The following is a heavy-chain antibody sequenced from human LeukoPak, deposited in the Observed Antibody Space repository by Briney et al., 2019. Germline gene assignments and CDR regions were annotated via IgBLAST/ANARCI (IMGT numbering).Heavy chain of an antibody. V-gene: IGHV3-30-3*01. CDR1: GFTFSSYA. J-gene: IGHJ6*02. CDR2: ISYDGSNK. Sequence: GGSLRLSCAASGFTFSSYAMHWVRQAPGKGLEWVAVISYDGSNKYYADSVKGRFTISRDNSKNTLYLQMNSLRAEDTAVYYCARRVVPAAIVRPPYGMDVWGQGTTVTVSS. CDR3: ARRVVPAAIVRPPYGMDV. D-gene: IGHD2-2*01.